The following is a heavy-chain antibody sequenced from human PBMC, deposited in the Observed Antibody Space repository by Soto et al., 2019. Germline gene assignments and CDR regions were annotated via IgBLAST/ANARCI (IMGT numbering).Heavy chain of an antibody. J-gene: IGHJ3*02. CDR1: GGSFSGYY. D-gene: IGHD3-3*01. Sequence: PSETLSLTCAVYGGSFSGYYWSWIRQPPGKGLEWIGEINHSGSTNYNPSLKSRVTISVDTSKNQFSLKLSSVTAADTAVYYCARGDLRITIFGVVIRGAFDIWGQGTMV. CDR3: ARGDLRITIFGVVIRGAFDI. CDR2: INHSGST. V-gene: IGHV4-34*01.